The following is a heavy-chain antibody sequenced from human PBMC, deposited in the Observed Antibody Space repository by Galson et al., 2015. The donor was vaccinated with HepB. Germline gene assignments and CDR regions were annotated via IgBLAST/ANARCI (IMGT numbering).Heavy chain of an antibody. CDR1: GFSLSTSGMC. CDR3: ARITQIAAAGGAHPFYYYGMDV. D-gene: IGHD6-13*01. V-gene: IGHV2-70*11. CDR2: IDWDDDK. J-gene: IGHJ6*02. Sequence: PALVKPTQTLTLTCTFSGFSLSTSGMCVSWIRQPPGKALEWLARIDWDDDKYYSTSLKTRLTISKDTSKNQVVLTMTNMDPVDTATYYCARITQIAAAGGAHPFYYYGMDVWGQGTTVTVSS.